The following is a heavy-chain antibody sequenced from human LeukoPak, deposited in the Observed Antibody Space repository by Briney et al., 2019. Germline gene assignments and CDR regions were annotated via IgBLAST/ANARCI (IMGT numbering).Heavy chain of an antibody. CDR3: ANVYSSSWYYPDC. J-gene: IGHJ4*02. CDR1: GFTFSDYY. V-gene: IGHV3-11*03. D-gene: IGHD6-13*01. CDR2: ISSSSSYT. Sequence: GGSLRLSCAASGFTFSDYYMSWIRQAPGKGLEWVSYISSSSSYTNYADYVKGRFTISRDNSKNTLYLQMNSLRVEDTAVYYCANVYSSSWYYPDCWGQGTLVTVSS.